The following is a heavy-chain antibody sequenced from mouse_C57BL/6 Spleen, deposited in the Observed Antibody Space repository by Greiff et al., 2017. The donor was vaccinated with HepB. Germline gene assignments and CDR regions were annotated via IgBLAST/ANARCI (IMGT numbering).Heavy chain of an antibody. CDR3: ASAYYSNYGYYFDY. CDR1: GYTFTDYY. J-gene: IGHJ2*01. Sequence: DVQLQESGPVLVKPGASVKMSCKASGYTFTDYYMNWVKQSHGKSLEWIGVINPYNGGTSYNQKFKGKATLTVDKSSSTAYMELNSLTSEDSAVYYCASAYYSNYGYYFDYWGQGTTLTVSS. CDR2: INPYNGGT. D-gene: IGHD2-5*01. V-gene: IGHV1-19*01.